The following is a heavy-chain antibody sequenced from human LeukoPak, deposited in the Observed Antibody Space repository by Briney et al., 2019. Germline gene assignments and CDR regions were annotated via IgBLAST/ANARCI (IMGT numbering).Heavy chain of an antibody. J-gene: IGHJ3*02. Sequence: GGSLRLSCAASGFTFSRHGMHWVRQAPGKALEWLALIYYDGSNQYYADSVKGRITISRDNSKNTLYLQMNSLRAEDTAVYYCARDKTTSRFSGDAFDIWGQGTMVTASP. CDR1: GFTFSRHG. D-gene: IGHD1-1*01. V-gene: IGHV3-33*01. CDR2: IYYDGSNQ. CDR3: ARDKTTSRFSGDAFDI.